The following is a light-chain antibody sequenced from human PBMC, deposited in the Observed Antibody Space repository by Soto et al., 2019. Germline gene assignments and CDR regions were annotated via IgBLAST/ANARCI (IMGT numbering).Light chain of an antibody. CDR1: QSVSSY. CDR3: QQRSNWPPT. J-gene: IGKJ1*01. Sequence: ETVLTQSPATLSLSPGERATLSCRASQSVSSYLAWYQQKPGQAPRLLIYDASNRGTGIPARFSGSGSGTDFTLTISSLEPEDFAVYYCQQRSNWPPTFGQGTKVEIK. V-gene: IGKV3-11*01. CDR2: DAS.